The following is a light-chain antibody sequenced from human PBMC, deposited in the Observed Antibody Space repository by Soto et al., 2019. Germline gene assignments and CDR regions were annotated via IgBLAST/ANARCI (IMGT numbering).Light chain of an antibody. V-gene: IGKV3-15*01. J-gene: IGKJ1*01. CDR3: QQYNDWPLT. CDR1: QSVSSN. CDR2: GAF. Sequence: EIVMTQSPVTLSVYPGERATLSCRSSQSVSSNLAWYQQKPGQAPSLLIYGAFTRATGIPARFSGTGSGTEFTLTISSLQSEDFALYYCQQYNDWPLTFGQGTKV.